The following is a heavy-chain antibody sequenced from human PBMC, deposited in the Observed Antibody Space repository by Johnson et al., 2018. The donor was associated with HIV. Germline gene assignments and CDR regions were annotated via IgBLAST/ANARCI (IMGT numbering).Heavy chain of an antibody. CDR1: RFTFEDHD. D-gene: IGHD1-1*01. CDR2: INWNGGST. Sequence: VQLVESGGGVVRPGGSLRLSCAASRFTFEDHDMSWVRQVPGKGLEWVSGINWNGGSTGYADSVKGRFTISRDNAKKSLYLQMNSLRAEDTALYYCAKDSMNWNDETTDAFDIWGRGTLVTVSS. V-gene: IGHV3-20*04. J-gene: IGHJ3*02. CDR3: AKDSMNWNDETTDAFDI.